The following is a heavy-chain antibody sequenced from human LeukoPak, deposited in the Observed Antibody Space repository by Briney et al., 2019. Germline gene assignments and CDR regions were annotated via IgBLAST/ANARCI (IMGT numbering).Heavy chain of an antibody. J-gene: IGHJ4*02. V-gene: IGHV3-21*04. CDR3: AKDQHYDILTGYYTSVFDY. Sequence: GGSLRLSCAASGFTFSSYSLNWVRQAPGKGLEWVSSISTSSSYIYYAESVKGRFTISRDNAKKSVYLQMNSLRAEDTAVYYCAKDQHYDILTGYYTSVFDYWGQGTLVTVSS. CDR1: GFTFSSYS. D-gene: IGHD3-9*01. CDR2: ISTSSSYI.